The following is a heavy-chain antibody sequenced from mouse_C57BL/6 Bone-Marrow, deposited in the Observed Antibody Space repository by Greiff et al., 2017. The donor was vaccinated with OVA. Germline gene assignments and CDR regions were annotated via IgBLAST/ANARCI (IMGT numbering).Heavy chain of an antibody. CDR2: INPSNGGT. CDR3: ARSLTTVVEGND. V-gene: IGHV1-53*01. Sequence: QVQLQQSGTELVKPGASVKLSCKASGYTFPSYRMHWVKQRPGQGLEWIGNINPSNGGTNYNEKFKSKATLTVDKSSSTAYMQLSSLTSEDSAVYYCARSLTTVVEGNDWGQGTTLTVSS. CDR1: GYTFPSYR. D-gene: IGHD1-1*01. J-gene: IGHJ2*01.